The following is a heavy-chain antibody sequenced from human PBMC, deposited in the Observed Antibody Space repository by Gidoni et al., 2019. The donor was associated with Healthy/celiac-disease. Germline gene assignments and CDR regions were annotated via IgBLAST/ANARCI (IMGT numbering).Heavy chain of an antibody. Sequence: EVQLVESGGGLVQPGRSLRLSCADSGFTFDDYAMHWVRQAPGKGLEWVSGISWNSGSIGYADSVKGRFTISRDIAKNSLYLQMNSLRAEDTALYYCAKEAARGDIAAGYGMDVWGQGTTVTVSS. V-gene: IGHV3-9*01. J-gene: IGHJ6*02. CDR1: GFTFDDYA. CDR3: AKEAARGDIAAGYGMDV. CDR2: ISWNSGSI. D-gene: IGHD6-13*01.